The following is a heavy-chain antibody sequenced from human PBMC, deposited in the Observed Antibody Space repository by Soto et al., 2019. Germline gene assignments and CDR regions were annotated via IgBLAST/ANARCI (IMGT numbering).Heavy chain of an antibody. CDR1: GFTFSSYW. D-gene: IGHD6-19*01. J-gene: IGHJ4*02. CDR2: INSDGSSI. CDR3: ARETGYSSGWRQDY. Sequence: GGSLRLSCAASGFTFSSYWMHWVRQAPGKGLVWVSRINSDGSSISYADSVKGRFTISRDNAKNTLYLQMNSLRVEDTVVYYCARETGYSSGWRQDYWGQGTLVTVSS. V-gene: IGHV3-74*01.